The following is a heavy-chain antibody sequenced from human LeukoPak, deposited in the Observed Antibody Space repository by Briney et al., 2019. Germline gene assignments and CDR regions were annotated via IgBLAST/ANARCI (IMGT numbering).Heavy chain of an antibody. CDR2: VSGRGDST. CDR1: GFTFSSHA. CDR3: ARAPVSGPASGLDV. V-gene: IGHV3-23*01. J-gene: IGHJ6*02. Sequence: GGSLRLSCAASGFTFSSHAMSWVRQAPGKGLEWVSTVSGRGDSTYYADSVKGRFTISRDNSMSTLYLQMKSLRAEDTALYYCARAPVSGPASGLDVWGQGTTVTVAS.